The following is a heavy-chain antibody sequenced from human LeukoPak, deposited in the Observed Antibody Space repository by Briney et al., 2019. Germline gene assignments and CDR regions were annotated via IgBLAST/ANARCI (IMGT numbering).Heavy chain of an antibody. D-gene: IGHD3-10*01. V-gene: IGHV4-61*02. CDR2: IYTSGST. J-gene: IGHJ4*02. CDR1: GGSISSGSYY. Sequence: SQTLSLTCTVSGGSISSGSYYWSWIRQPAGKGLEWIGRIYTSGSTNYNPSLKSRVTISVDTSKNQFSLKLSSVTAADTAVYYCARERYYGSGSLDYWGQGTLVTVSS. CDR3: ARERYYGSGSLDY.